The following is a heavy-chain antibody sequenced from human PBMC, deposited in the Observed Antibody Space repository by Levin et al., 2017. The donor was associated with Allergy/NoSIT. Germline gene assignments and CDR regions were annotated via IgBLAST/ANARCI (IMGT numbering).Heavy chain of an antibody. V-gene: IGHV4-4*02. D-gene: IGHD3-9*01. CDR1: GGSISTDNW. CDR3: ATVEGLFCSGVSCSYSFHY. Sequence: SETLSLTCAVSGGSISTDNWWSWIRQPPGKGLEWIGEIYRSGDTNPNPSLRSRVTISVDKSNNHFSLKLSAVTAADTAVYYCATVEGLFCSGVSCSYSFHYWGQGALVTVSS. CDR2: IYRSGDT. J-gene: IGHJ4*02.